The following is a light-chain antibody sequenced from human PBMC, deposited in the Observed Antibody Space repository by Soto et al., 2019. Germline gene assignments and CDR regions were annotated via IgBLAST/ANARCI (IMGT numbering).Light chain of an antibody. CDR1: QSVSST. CDR2: GAS. J-gene: IGKJ1*01. V-gene: IGKV3-15*01. Sequence: EIVLTQSPGTLSLSQGERATLSCRASQSVSSTSLAWYQQKPGQAPSLLIYGASTRATGVPARFSGSGSGTEFTLTISSLQSEDFAVYYCQQYNDWPRTFGQGTKVDI. CDR3: QQYNDWPRT.